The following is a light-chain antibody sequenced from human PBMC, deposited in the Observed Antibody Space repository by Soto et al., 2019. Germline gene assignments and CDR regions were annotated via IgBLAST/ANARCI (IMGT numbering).Light chain of an antibody. CDR1: QSVGSSS. CDR3: QHYDTSSIP. J-gene: IGKJ5*01. CDR2: DTS. Sequence: VVLTQSPAILSLSLGDRATLSCGASQSVGSSSIAWYQQKPGLAPRLLIYDTSSRATDIPDRFSGSGSGTVFTLTITRLAPEDFAVYHCQHYDTSSIPFGQRTRLEIK. V-gene: IGKV3D-20*01.